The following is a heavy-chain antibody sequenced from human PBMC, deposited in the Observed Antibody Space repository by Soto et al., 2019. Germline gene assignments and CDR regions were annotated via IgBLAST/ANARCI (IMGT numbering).Heavy chain of an antibody. J-gene: IGHJ6*02. CDR1: GGTFSSYA. CDR2: IIPIFGTA. Sequence: GPPVKVSCKASGGTFSSYAISWVRQAPGQGLEWMGGIIPIFGTANYAQKFQGRVTITADESTSTAYMELSSLRSEDTAVYYCARGAGLRYFDWHAYGMDVWGQGTTVTVSS. V-gene: IGHV1-69*13. CDR3: ARGAGLRYFDWHAYGMDV. D-gene: IGHD3-9*01.